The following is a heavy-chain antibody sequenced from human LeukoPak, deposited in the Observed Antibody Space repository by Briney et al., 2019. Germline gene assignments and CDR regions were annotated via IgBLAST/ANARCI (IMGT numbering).Heavy chain of an antibody. Sequence: ASVKVSCKASGYTFTNNYLHWARQAPGQGLEWMGMIYPRDGSTSYAQNFQGRVTVTRDTSTTTVHMELRGLRSEDTAVYYCARDQEGFDYWGQGTVVTVSS. V-gene: IGHV1-46*01. CDR3: ARDQEGFDY. J-gene: IGHJ4*02. CDR1: GYTFTNNY. CDR2: IYPRDGST.